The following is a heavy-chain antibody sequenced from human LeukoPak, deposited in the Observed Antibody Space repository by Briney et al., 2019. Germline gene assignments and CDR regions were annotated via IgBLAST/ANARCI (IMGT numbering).Heavy chain of an antibody. CDR3: ARDRLPGWPDEGIWFDP. V-gene: IGHV3-33*01. CDR2: IWYDGSNK. CDR1: GFTFSSYG. D-gene: IGHD6-13*01. J-gene: IGHJ5*02. Sequence: PGRSLRLSCAASGFTFSSYGMHWVRQAPGKGLEWVAVIWYDGSNKYYADSVKGRFTISRDNSKNTLYLQMNSLRAEDTAVYYCARDRLPGWPDEGIWFDPWGQGTLVTVSS.